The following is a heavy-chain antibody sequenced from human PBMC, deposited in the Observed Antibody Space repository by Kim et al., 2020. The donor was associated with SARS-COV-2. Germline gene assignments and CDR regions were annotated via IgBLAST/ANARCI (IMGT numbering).Heavy chain of an antibody. D-gene: IGHD2-15*01. Sequence: GESLKISCKASGYSFTTHWIGWVRQMPGKGLEWMGIIYPGDSHTRYSPSFQGQVTISADKSIGTAYLQWSRLRASDTAMYYCARASDYSSGGSCYDYWGQGTLLTVSS. CDR2: IYPGDSHT. CDR1: GYSFTTHW. CDR3: ARASDYSSGGSCYDY. J-gene: IGHJ4*02. V-gene: IGHV5-51*01.